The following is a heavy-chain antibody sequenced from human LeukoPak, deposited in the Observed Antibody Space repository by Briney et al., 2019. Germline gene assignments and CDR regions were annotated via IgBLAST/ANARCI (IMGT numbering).Heavy chain of an antibody. D-gene: IGHD3-10*01. Sequence: ASVKVSCKASGYIFTGYYMHWVRQAPGQGLEWMGWINPNSGGTNYAQKFQGRVTMTRDTSISTAYMELSRLRSDDTAVYYCARSITMVRGVITKLDYWGQGTLVTVSS. CDR1: GYIFTGYY. CDR2: INPNSGGT. V-gene: IGHV1-2*02. J-gene: IGHJ4*02. CDR3: ARSITMVRGVITKLDY.